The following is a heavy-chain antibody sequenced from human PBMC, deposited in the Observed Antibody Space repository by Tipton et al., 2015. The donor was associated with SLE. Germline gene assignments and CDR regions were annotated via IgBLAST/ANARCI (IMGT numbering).Heavy chain of an antibody. CDR3: ARGREWNWSPYYMDV. CDR2: IHNSGST. D-gene: IGHD1-1*01. J-gene: IGHJ6*03. CDR1: GGSMRSGDYY. V-gene: IGHV4-61*02. Sequence: TLSLTCTVSGGSMRSGDYYWSWIRQPAGKGLEWISRIHNSGSTNYNPSLESRLTMSVDTSRDQFSLTLNSVTAADTGIYYCARGREWNWSPYYMDVWGKGTTVTVSS.